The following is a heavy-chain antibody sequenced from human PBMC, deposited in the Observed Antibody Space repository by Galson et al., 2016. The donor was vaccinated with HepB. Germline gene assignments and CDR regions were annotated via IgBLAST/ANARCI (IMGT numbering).Heavy chain of an antibody. D-gene: IGHD3-22*01. CDR2: IYYSGST. V-gene: IGHV4-31*03. Sequence: TLSLTCTVSGGSISSGGYYWSWIRQHPGKGLEWIGHIYYSGSTYYNPSLKSRVTISVDTSKNQFSLKLSSVTAADTAVYYCARGHCSYDTSGCSYYYTMDVWGQGTTVTVSS. CDR1: GGSISSGGYY. CDR3: ARGHCSYDTSGCSYYYTMDV. J-gene: IGHJ6*02.